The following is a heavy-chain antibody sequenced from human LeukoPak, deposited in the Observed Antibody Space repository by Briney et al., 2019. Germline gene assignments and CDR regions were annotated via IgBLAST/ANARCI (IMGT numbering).Heavy chain of an antibody. CDR2: IYYSGST. D-gene: IGHD6-19*01. J-gene: IGHJ3*02. CDR1: GGSISSSSYY. CDR3: AREEGGWHRXKXFXI. Sequence: SETLSLTCTVSGGSISSSSYYWGWIRQPPGKGLEWIGSIYYSGSTYYNPSLKSRVTISVDTSKNQFSLKLSSVTAADTAVYYCAREEGGWHRXKXFXIXXXXTXVTVSX. V-gene: IGHV4-39*07.